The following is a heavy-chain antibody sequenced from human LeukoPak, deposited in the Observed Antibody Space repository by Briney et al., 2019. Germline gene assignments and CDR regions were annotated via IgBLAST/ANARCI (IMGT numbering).Heavy chain of an antibody. CDR1: GFTVSSNY. Sequence: PGGSLRLSCAASGFTVSSNYMSWVRQAPGKGLEWVSVIYSGGSTYYADSVKGRFTISRDNSKNTLYLQMNSLRAEDTAVYYCARGAYYYDSSGYSLFDYWGQGTLVTVSS. CDR3: ARGAYYYDSSGYSLFDY. D-gene: IGHD3-22*01. CDR2: IYSGGST. V-gene: IGHV3-53*05. J-gene: IGHJ4*02.